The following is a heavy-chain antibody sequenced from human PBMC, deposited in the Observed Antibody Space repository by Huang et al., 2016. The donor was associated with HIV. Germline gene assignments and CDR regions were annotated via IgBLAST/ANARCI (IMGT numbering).Heavy chain of an antibody. D-gene: IGHD3-10*01. Sequence: EVQLVESGGGLVQPGGSLRLSCAASGFTFSSYWMSWVRQAPGKGLEWVANIKQDVSEKYYVDSVKGRFTISRDNAKNSLYLQMNSLRAEDTAVYYCARARGQWFGELSDYWGQGTLVTVSS. CDR3: ARARGQWFGELSDY. J-gene: IGHJ4*02. CDR2: IKQDVSEK. V-gene: IGHV3-7*01. CDR1: GFTFSSYW.